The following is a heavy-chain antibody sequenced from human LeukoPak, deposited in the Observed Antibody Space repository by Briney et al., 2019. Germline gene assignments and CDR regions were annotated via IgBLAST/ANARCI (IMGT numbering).Heavy chain of an antibody. J-gene: IGHJ4*02. V-gene: IGHV3-21*01. CDR3: AREDSGGYHFEY. CDR2: ISSSSSYI. Sequence: PGGSLRLSCAASGFTFRSYSMNWVRQAPRKGLEWVSSISSSSSYIYYADSVKGRFTISRDNAKNSLYLQMNSLRAEDTAVYYCAREDSGGYHFEYWGQGTLVTVSS. CDR1: GFTFRSYS. D-gene: IGHD3-22*01.